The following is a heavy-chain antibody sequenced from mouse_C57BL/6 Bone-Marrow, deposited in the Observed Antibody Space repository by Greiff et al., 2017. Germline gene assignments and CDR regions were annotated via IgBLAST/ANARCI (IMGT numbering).Heavy chain of an antibody. D-gene: IGHD1-2*01. CDR1: GFSISDYY. CDR3: ARPATPPFYAMDY. Sequence: EVKVVESGGGLVQPGGTLKLTCAASGFSISDYYLYWVRQTPGKRLEWVAYISNGGGSTYYPDTVKGRFTISRDNAKNTLYQQMHRMQSADAAMYYCARPATPPFYAMDYWGQGTSVTVSS. J-gene: IGHJ4*01. CDR2: ISNGGGST. V-gene: IGHV5-12*01.